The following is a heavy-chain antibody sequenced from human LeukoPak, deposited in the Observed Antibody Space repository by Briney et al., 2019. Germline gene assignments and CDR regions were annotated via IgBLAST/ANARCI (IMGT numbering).Heavy chain of an antibody. CDR1: GYTFTGYY. Sequence: GASVKVSCKASGYTFTGYYMYWVRQAPGQGLEWMGRINPNSGGTNYAQKLQSRVTMTRDTSISTAYMELSRLRSDDTAVYYCARIVGSTGFDYWGQGTLVTVSS. D-gene: IGHD1-26*01. CDR2: INPNSGGT. V-gene: IGHV1-2*06. J-gene: IGHJ4*02. CDR3: ARIVGSTGFDY.